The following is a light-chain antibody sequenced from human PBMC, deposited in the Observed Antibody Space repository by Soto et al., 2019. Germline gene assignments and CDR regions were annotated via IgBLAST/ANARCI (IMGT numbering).Light chain of an antibody. V-gene: IGKV3-20*01. CDR1: QRVSSRY. J-gene: IGKJ1*01. Sequence: EIVLTQSPGTLSLSPGERATISCRASQRVSSRYLAWFQQRPGQVPRLLIFGSSSRAPGIPDRFSGSGSGTDFTLTISRLETEDFGVYYCQQYYHSPRTCGQGTKVEIK. CDR2: GSS. CDR3: QQYYHSPRT.